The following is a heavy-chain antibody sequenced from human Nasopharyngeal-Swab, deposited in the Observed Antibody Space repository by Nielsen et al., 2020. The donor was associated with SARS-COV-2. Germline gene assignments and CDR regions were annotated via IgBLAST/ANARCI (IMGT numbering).Heavy chain of an antibody. CDR1: GFNFNAYT. J-gene: IGHJ4*02. D-gene: IGHD3-3*01. V-gene: IGHV3-21*01. Sequence: GGSLRLSCAGSGFNFNAYTMNWIRQAPGKGLEWVSSISSGASYTYYADSVKGRFTISRDRQSLYLEMKSLRAEDTAMYYCARDLGYYGYDHGLDSWGQGSLVTVSS. CDR2: ISSGASYT. CDR3: ARDLGYYGYDHGLDS.